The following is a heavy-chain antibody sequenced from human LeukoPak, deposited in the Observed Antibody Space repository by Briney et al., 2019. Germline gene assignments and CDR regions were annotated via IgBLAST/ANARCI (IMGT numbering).Heavy chain of an antibody. V-gene: IGHV3-9*01. CDR1: GFTFDDYA. J-gene: IGHJ4*02. CDR3: AKAAARHSGYFDY. Sequence: PGGSLRLSCAASGFTFDDYAMHWVRQAPGKGLEWVSGISWNSGSIGYADSVKGRFTISRDNAKNSLYLQMSSLRAEDTALYYCAKAAARHSGYFDYWGQGTLVTVSS. D-gene: IGHD6-6*01. CDR2: ISWNSGSI.